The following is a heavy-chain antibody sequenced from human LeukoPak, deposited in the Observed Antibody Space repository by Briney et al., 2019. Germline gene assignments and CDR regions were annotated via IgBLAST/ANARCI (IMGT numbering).Heavy chain of an antibody. J-gene: IGHJ4*02. CDR2: IKQDGSEK. CDR1: GFTFSSYG. CDR3: ARGNGYYGFHFDY. V-gene: IGHV3-7*01. Sequence: PGGSLRLSCAASGFTFSSYGMHWVHQAPGKGLEWVANIKQDGSEKYYVGSVKGRFTISRDNAKNSLYLQMNSLRAEDTAVYYCARGNGYYGFHFDYWGQGTLVTVSS. D-gene: IGHD3-22*01.